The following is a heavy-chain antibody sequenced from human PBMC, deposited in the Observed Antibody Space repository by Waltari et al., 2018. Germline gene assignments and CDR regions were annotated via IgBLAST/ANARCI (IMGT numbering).Heavy chain of an antibody. CDR3: ARESQLASFDY. J-gene: IGHJ4*02. CDR1: GFTVSSNY. D-gene: IGHD6-13*01. V-gene: IGHV3-53*01. CDR2: IYSGGST. Sequence: EVQLVESGGGLIQPGGSLRLSCAASGFTVSSNYMSWVRQAPGKGLEWVSVIYSGGSTYYAYSGKGRFTISRDNSKNTLYLQMNSLRAEDTAVYYCARESQLASFDYWGQGTLVTVSS.